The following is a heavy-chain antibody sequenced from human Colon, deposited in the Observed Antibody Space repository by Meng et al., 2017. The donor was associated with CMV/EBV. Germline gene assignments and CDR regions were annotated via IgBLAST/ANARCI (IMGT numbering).Heavy chain of an antibody. CDR2: INTNTGNP. D-gene: IGHD3-16*01. CDR1: GYSFTNYH. J-gene: IGHJ5*02. V-gene: IGHV7-4-1*02. Sequence: SVTFSCKASGYSFTNYHLHWVRQAPGQGLEWMGWINTNTGNPTYAQGLTGRFGFSLDTSVSTAYLQISSLKAEDTAMYYCASSLGAGAWGQGTLVTVSS. CDR3: ASSLGAGA.